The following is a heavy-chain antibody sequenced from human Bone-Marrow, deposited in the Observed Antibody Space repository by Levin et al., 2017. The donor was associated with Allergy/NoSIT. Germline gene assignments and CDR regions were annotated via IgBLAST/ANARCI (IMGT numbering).Heavy chain of an antibody. Sequence: PGGSLRLSCAASGFTFSSYAMTWVRQGPGKGLEWVSTIAGDGVNTHYADSVKGRFTISRDNSRNTLSLQMNSLRVEDTAVYYCATDVGPIFFHCWGQGTLVTV. D-gene: IGHD1-26*01. CDR2: IAGDGVNT. CDR1: GFTFSSYA. V-gene: IGHV3-23*01. CDR3: ATDVGPIFFHC. J-gene: IGHJ4*02.